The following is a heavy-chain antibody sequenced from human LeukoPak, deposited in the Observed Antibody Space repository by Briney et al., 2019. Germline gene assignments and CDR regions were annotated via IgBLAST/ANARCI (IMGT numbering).Heavy chain of an antibody. CDR1: DGSLINYY. Sequence: SETLSLTCGVYDGSLINYYCHWIRQAPGKGLEWIGEISHGGITKHNPSLKSRVTMSQDTSKRQFSLKMNSMTAADTGVYYCGIFMDVVPGSMSWGLGTLVTVSS. J-gene: IGHJ4*02. V-gene: IGHV4-34*01. D-gene: IGHD2-2*01. CDR3: GIFMDVVPGSMS. CDR2: ISHGGIT.